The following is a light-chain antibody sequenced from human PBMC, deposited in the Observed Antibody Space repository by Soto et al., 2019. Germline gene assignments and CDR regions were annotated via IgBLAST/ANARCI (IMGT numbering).Light chain of an antibody. CDR2: DAS. V-gene: IGKV1-5*01. Sequence: DIQMTQSPSTLSASVGDTVTVTCRSTQSVSGWFAWYQQKPGEAPKLLIYDASPLPRGVPSRFTASGSGTQFIITIASLPPDDFAPYYCQQYETFSGTFGPGTKVDIK. J-gene: IGKJ1*01. CDR3: QQYETFSGT. CDR1: QSVSGW.